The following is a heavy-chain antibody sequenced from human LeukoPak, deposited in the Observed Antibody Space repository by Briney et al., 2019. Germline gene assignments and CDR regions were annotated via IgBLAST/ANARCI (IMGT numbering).Heavy chain of an antibody. Sequence: ASVKVSCKASGYTFTGYYMHWVRQAPGQGLEWMGWINPNSGGTNYAQKFQGRVTMTRDTSISTAYMELSRLRSDDTAVYYCARGEPGILRYFDWYHRGGDYYYMDVWGKGTTVTVSS. CDR3: ARGEPGILRYFDWYHRGGDYYYMDV. CDR2: INPNSGGT. CDR1: GYTFTGYY. D-gene: IGHD3-9*01. V-gene: IGHV1-2*02. J-gene: IGHJ6*03.